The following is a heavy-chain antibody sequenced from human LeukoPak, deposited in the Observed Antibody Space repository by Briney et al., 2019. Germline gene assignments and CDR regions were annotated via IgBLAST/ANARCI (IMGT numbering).Heavy chain of an antibody. CDR3: ARRLTIYDAFDI. Sequence: ASVKVSCKASGYTFISYDISWVRQAPGQGLEWMGWITTYNGNTNYAQKLQGRVTMTTDTSTSKAYMELKSLRSDDTAVYYCARRLTIYDAFDIWGQGTMVTVSS. CDR2: ITTYNGNT. V-gene: IGHV1-18*01. J-gene: IGHJ3*02. D-gene: IGHD1/OR15-1a*01. CDR1: GYTFISYD.